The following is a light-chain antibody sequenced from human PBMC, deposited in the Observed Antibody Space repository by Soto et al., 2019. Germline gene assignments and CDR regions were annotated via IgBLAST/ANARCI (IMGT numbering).Light chain of an antibody. CDR2: DVS. Sequence: QSVLTQPASVSGSPGQSITISCTGTSSDVGGYHYVSWYQRHPGKAPKLMIYDVSNRPSGVSNRFSGSKSGNTAALTISGLQAEDEDDYYCSSYTSGSTGVFGTGTKLTVL. CDR1: SSDVGGYHY. J-gene: IGLJ1*01. V-gene: IGLV2-14*01. CDR3: SSYTSGSTGV.